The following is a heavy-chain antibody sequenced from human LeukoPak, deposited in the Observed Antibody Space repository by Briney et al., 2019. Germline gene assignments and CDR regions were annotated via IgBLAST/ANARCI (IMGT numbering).Heavy chain of an antibody. CDR1: GFSFNYYW. Sequence: GGSLRLSCVASGFSFNYYWMSWVRQAPGKGLEWVANIKEDGSEKYYVDSVKGRFTISRDNAKNSLSLQMDRLRVEDTAVYYCARDQYQVPYYSQYYGMDVWGQGTTVIVSS. CDR2: IKEDGSEK. J-gene: IGHJ6*02. CDR3: ARDQYQVPYYSQYYGMDV. D-gene: IGHD2-2*01. V-gene: IGHV3-7*01.